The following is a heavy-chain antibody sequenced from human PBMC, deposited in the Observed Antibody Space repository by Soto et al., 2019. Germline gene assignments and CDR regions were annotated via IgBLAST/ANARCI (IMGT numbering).Heavy chain of an antibody. D-gene: IGHD3-22*01. CDR3: ARSSYYYDSSGYYSQGVFYYYYGMDV. CDR2: IDPSDSYT. J-gene: IGHJ6*02. Sequence: GGSLKISCKVSGYSFTSYWISWVRQMPGKGLEWMGRIDPSDSYTNYSPSFQGHVTISADKSISTAYLQWSSLKASDTAMYYCARSSYYYDSSGYYSQGVFYYYYGMDVWGQGTTVTVSS. V-gene: IGHV5-10-1*01. CDR1: GYSFTSYW.